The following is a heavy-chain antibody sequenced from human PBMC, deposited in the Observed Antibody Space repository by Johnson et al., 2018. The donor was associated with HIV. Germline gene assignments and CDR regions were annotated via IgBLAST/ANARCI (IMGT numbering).Heavy chain of an antibody. V-gene: IGHV3-53*01. CDR2: LYAGGPT. D-gene: IGHD6-13*01. J-gene: IGHJ3*02. CDR3: ARDGGIAATDAFDI. CDR1: GLIVSDNY. Sequence: VQLVESGGGLMQPGGSLRLSCEASGLIVSDNYMNWVRQAPGKGLEWVSALYAGGPTYYADSVEGRFTISRDSSKNTLYLQMNSLRAEDTAVYYCARDGGIAATDAFDIWGQGTMVTVSS.